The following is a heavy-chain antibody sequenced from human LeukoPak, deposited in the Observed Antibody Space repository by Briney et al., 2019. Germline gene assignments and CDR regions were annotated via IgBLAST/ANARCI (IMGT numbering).Heavy chain of an antibody. CDR1: RFSFSIYW. CDR2: INEDGSER. J-gene: IGHJ4*02. CDR3: ARDLAKDRITMLRANSSPGGDY. V-gene: IGHV3-7*01. Sequence: PGGSLRLSCAASRFSFSIYWMSWVRQAPGKGLEWVANINEDGSERYYVDSVKGRFTISRDNAKNSLYLQMNSLRAEDTAVYYCARDLAKDRITMLRANSSPGGDYWGQGALVTVSS. D-gene: IGHD3-10*01.